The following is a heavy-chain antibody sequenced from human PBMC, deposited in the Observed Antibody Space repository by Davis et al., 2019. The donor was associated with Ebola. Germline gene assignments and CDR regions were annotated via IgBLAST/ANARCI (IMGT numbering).Heavy chain of an antibody. V-gene: IGHV6-1*01. CDR1: GDSVSSGG. CDR2: TYYNSKWYI. J-gene: IGHJ6*04. Sequence: HSQTLSLSCAISGDSVSSGGWNWIRPSPSRGLEWLGRTYYNSKWYIDYAVSVKSRLIINPDTSKNQFSLQLNSVTPEDTALYYCARGWLRVGMDVWGEGTTVTVSS. D-gene: IGHD5-18*01. CDR3: ARGWLRVGMDV.